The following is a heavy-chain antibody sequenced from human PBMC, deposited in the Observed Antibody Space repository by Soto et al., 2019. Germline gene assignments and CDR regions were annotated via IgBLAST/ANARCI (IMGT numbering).Heavy chain of an antibody. J-gene: IGHJ6*02. D-gene: IGHD1-1*01. CDR2: ISYDGSKE. V-gene: IGHV3-30*04. CDR1: GFAFSSYA. Sequence: QVQLVESGGGVVQPGASLRLSCEASGFAFSSYAMHWVRQAPGKGLEWVGVISYDGSKESYSDSVKGRFTISRDNSKNMLYLQMNSVRVEDTAVYFCARDRSAGNYFYYGMDVWGQGTTVTVSS. CDR3: ARDRSAGNYFYYGMDV.